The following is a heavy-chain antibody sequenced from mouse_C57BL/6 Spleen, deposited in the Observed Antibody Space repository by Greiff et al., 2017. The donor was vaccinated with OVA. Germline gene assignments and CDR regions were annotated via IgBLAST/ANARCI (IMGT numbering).Heavy chain of an antibody. CDR2: FHPYNDDT. D-gene: IGHD2-4*01. J-gene: IGHJ2*01. CDR3: ARRGGYDYDGNYFDY. V-gene: IGHV1-47*01. Sequence: VKVVESGAELVKPGASVKMSCKASGYTFTTYPIEWMKQNHGKSLEWIGNFHPYNDDTKYNEKFKGKATLTVEKSSSTVYLELSRLTSDDSAVYYCARRGGYDYDGNYFDYWGQGTTHTVSS. CDR1: GYTFTTYP.